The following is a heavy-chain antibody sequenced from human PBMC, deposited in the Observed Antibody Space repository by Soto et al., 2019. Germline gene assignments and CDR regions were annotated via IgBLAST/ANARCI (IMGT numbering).Heavy chain of an antibody. CDR3: ARNLPLKCLDV. CDR2: IYHVGNT. Sequence: QVQLQESGPGLVKPSGTLSLTCSVSGGSVSSNNWWSWVRQPPGKGLEWIGEIYHVGNTNYNPSLKSRVTISVDRSKDQFSLKLNSVTAADTAVYYCARNLPLKCLDVWGQGTTVTV. CDR1: GGSVSSNNW. J-gene: IGHJ6*02. V-gene: IGHV4-4*02.